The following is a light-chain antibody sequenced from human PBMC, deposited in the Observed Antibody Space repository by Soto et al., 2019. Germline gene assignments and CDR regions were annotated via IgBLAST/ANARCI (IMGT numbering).Light chain of an antibody. Sequence: DIQMTQSPSTLSASVGDRVTSSCRASQTISSWLAWYQQKPGKAPNLLIYDASTLERGVPSRFSGTGSGTEFTLTIDRLQPDDFATYYCQQYDNLPITFGQGTRLEIK. CDR2: DAS. J-gene: IGKJ5*01. CDR1: QTISSW. CDR3: QQYDNLPIT. V-gene: IGKV1-5*01.